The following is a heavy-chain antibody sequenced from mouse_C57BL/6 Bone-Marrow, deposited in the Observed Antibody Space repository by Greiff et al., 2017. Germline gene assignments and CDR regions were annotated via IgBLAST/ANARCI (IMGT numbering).Heavy chain of an antibody. CDR1: GYAFSSSW. CDR2: IYPGDGDT. CDR3: AGGGYDAWFAY. Sequence: VKLQESGPELVKPGASVKISCKASGYAFSSSWMNWVKQRPGKGLEWIGRIYPGDGDTNYNGKFKGKATLTADKSSSTAYMQLSSLTSEDSAVYFCAGGGYDAWFAYWGQGTLVTVSA. D-gene: IGHD2-2*01. J-gene: IGHJ3*01. V-gene: IGHV1-82*01.